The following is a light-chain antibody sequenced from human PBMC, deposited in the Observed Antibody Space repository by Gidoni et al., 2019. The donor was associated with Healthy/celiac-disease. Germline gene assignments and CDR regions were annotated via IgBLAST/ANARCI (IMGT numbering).Light chain of an antibody. CDR3: QQSYSTPPT. CDR1: QSISRY. J-gene: IGKJ1*01. Sequence: DIQMTQSPSSLSASVGDRVTITCRASQSISRYLHWYQQKPGKAPKLLIYAASSLQSGVPSRFSGSGSWTDFTITISSLQPEDFATYYCQQSYSTPPTFXXXTKVEIK. CDR2: AAS. V-gene: IGKV1-39*01.